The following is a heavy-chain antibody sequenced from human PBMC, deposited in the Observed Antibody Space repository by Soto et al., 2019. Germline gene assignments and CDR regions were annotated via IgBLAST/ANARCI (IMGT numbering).Heavy chain of an antibody. D-gene: IGHD4-4*01. CDR1: GGTFSSYA. V-gene: IGHV1-69*06. J-gene: IGHJ6*02. CDR2: IIPIFGTA. CDR3: ARRDLDYSNFPIGYGMDV. Sequence: QVQLVQSGAEVKKPGSSVKVSCKASGGTFSSYAISWVRQAPGQGLEWMGGIIPIFGTANYAQKFQGRVTITAEKSTSTAYMELSSLRSEDTAVYYWARRDLDYSNFPIGYGMDVWGQGTTVTVSS.